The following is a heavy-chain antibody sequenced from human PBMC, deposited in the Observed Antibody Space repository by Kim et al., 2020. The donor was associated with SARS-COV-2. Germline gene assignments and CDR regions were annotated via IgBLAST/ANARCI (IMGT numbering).Heavy chain of an antibody. Sequence: GGSLRLSCAASGFTFSFSAMHWVRQASGKGLEWVVLIRSKANSYATAYAALVKGMFTISRDDSKNTAYLQMNNLKTEDTDGYYGTSVPGMTVAFWDSFD. CDR3: TSVPGMTVAFWDSFD. D-gene: IGHD1-20*01. V-gene: IGHV3-73*01. CDR2: IRSKANSYAT. CDR1: GFTFSFSA. J-gene: IGHJ3*01.